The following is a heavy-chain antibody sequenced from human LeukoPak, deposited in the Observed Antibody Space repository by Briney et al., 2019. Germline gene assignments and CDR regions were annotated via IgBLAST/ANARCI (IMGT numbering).Heavy chain of an antibody. Sequence: GASVKVSCKASGYTFSSYVIQWVRQAPGQRLEWMGWINAGNGNTEYSQKFQGRVTITRDTSASTAYMELSSLRSEDTAVYYCARYRSGYRWWFDPWGQGTLVTVSS. CDR2: INAGNGNT. J-gene: IGHJ5*02. CDR3: ARYRSGYRWWFDP. CDR1: GYTFSSYV. V-gene: IGHV1-3*01. D-gene: IGHD3-3*01.